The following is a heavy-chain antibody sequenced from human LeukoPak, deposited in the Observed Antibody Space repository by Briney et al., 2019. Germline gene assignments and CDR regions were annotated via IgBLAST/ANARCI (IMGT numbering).Heavy chain of an antibody. Sequence: GGSLRLSCAASGFTFSNYAMDWVRQAPGKGLEWVSGISAAGGSAYYADSVKGRFTISRDNSKNTLYLQMNSLRAEDTAVYYCAKLGFGESVDYWGQGTLVTVSS. D-gene: IGHD3-10*01. CDR2: ISAAGGSA. CDR1: GFTFSNYA. CDR3: AKLGFGESVDY. V-gene: IGHV3-23*01. J-gene: IGHJ4*02.